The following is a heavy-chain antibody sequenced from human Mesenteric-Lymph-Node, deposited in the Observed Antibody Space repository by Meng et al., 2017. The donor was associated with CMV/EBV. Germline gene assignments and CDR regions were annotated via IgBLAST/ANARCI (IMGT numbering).Heavy chain of an antibody. CDR2: ISYDGSNK. J-gene: IGHJ4*02. CDR3: ARGSQYYDFWSGYYNF. Sequence: GESLKISCAASGFTFSSYAMHWVRQAPGKGLEWVAVISYDGSNKYYADSVKGRFTISRDNAKNSLYLQMNSLRAEDTAVYYCARGSQYYDFWSGYYNFWGQGTLVTVSS. CDR1: GFTFSSYA. V-gene: IGHV3-30-3*01. D-gene: IGHD3-3*01.